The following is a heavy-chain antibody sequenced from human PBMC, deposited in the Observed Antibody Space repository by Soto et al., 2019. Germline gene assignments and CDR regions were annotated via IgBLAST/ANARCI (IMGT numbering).Heavy chain of an antibody. D-gene: IGHD1-26*01. CDR1: GYTFTSYD. J-gene: IGHJ5*02. Sequence: QVQLVQSGAEVKKPGASVKVSCKASGYTFTSYDINWVRQATGQGLEWMGWMNPNSGNAGYAQRFQGSVTMTRNTSIPTAYLELSSLRSEDTAVYYFARERETRGFAPWGQGNLVTVSS. V-gene: IGHV1-8*01. CDR3: ARERETRGFAP. CDR2: MNPNSGNA.